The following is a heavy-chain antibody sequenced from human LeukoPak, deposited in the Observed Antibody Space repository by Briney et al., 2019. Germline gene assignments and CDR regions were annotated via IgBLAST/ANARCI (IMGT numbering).Heavy chain of an antibody. CDR1: GGSISSSSYY. CDR2: IYYSGST. V-gene: IGHV4-61*01. J-gene: IGHJ3*02. D-gene: IGHD3-22*01. Sequence: SETLSLTCTVSGGSISSSSYYWSWIRQPPGKGLEWIGYIYYSGSTNYNPSLKSRVTISVDTSKNQFSLKLSSVTAADTAVYHCARFPTYYYDSSGYYPNPWGAFDIWGQGTMVTVSS. CDR3: ARFPTYYYDSSGYYPNPWGAFDI.